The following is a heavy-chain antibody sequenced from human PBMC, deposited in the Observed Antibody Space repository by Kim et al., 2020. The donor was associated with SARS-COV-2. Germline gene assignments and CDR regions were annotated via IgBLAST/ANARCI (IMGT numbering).Heavy chain of an antibody. CDR2: INTDGSTI. D-gene: IGHD3-16*02. CDR1: GFTFSDYY. J-gene: IGHJ6*02. CDR3: VTRDLSKAIDV. Sequence: GGSLRLSCAASGFTFSDYYMHWVRQAPGKGLVWVSRINTDGSTIAYADSVKGRFTISRDNAKSTLYLQMNSLRAEDTAVYYCVTRDLSKAIDVWGQGTTVIVSS. V-gene: IGHV3-74*01.